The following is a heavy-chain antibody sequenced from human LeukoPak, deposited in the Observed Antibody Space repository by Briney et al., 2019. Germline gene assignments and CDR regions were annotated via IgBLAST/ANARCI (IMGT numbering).Heavy chain of an antibody. V-gene: IGHV1-8*01. D-gene: IGHD3-22*01. J-gene: IGHJ4*02. Sequence: ASVKVSCKASGYTFTSYDINWVRQATGQGLEWMGWMNPNSGNTGYAQKFQGRVTMTRSIFISTAYMELSNLRSEDTAVYYCGRVEFISGYSHIYWGQGTLVTVSS. CDR1: GYTFTSYD. CDR3: GRVEFISGYSHIY. CDR2: MNPNSGNT.